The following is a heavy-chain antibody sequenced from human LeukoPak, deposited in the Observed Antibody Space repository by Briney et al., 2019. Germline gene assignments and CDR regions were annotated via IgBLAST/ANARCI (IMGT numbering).Heavy chain of an antibody. Sequence: ASVKVSCKASGYTFTSYAMNWVRQAPGQGLEWMGWINTNTGNPTYAQGFTGRFVFSLDTSVSTAYLQISSLKAEDTAVYYCARDDVAAGPSNFDYWGQGTLVTVSS. D-gene: IGHD6-13*01. CDR2: INTNTGNP. V-gene: IGHV7-4-1*02. CDR1: GYTFTSYA. CDR3: ARDDVAAGPSNFDY. J-gene: IGHJ4*02.